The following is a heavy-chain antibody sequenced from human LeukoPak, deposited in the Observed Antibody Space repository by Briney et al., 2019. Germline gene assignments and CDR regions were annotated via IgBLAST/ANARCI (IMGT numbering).Heavy chain of an antibody. CDR2: ITGSGDGT. V-gene: IGHV3-23*01. CDR1: GFTFSTYA. J-gene: IGHJ6*03. CDR3: ARYYDFWSSYSSYYYMDV. Sequence: GGSLRLSCAASGFTFSTYAMTWVRQAPGKGLEWVSSITGSGDGTSAADSVKGRFTISRDNSKNTLYLQMNSLRAEDTAVYYCARYYDFWSSYSSYYYMDVWGKGTTVTVSS. D-gene: IGHD3-3*01.